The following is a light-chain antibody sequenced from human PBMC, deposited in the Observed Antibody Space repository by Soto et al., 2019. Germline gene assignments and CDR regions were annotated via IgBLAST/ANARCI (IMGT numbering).Light chain of an antibody. J-gene: IGLJ3*02. V-gene: IGLV2-14*03. CDR1: RSDVGSRDS. CDR2: DVN. CDR3: ASYTTTNTLV. Sequence: QPVLTQPASVSGSPGQSIAISCTGTRSDVGSRDSVSWYQHHPGKAPKLIIYDVNIRPSGVSHRFSGSKSGNAASLTISGLQAEDEADYSCASYTTTNTLVFGGGTKVTVL.